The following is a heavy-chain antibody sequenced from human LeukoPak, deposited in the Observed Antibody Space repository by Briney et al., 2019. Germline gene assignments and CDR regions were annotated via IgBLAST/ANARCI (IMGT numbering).Heavy chain of an antibody. CDR2: INPSSGGT. V-gene: IGHV1-2*02. CDR1: GYTFTGYF. J-gene: IGHJ3*02. D-gene: IGHD2-2*01. Sequence: ASVKVSCKASGYTFTGYFIHWVRQAPGQGLEWMGWINPSSGGTHYTQKFQGRVTMTRDTSISTAYMELSRLTSDDTAVYYCAREDEVVDAFDIWGQGTMVTVSS. CDR3: AREDEVVDAFDI.